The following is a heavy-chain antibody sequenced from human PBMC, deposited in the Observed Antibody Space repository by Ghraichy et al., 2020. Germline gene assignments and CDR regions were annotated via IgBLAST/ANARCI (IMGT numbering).Heavy chain of an antibody. V-gene: IGHV4-39*01. CDR1: GGSISSSSYY. J-gene: IGHJ3*02. CDR3: ASQPYYDILTGYYKFAFDI. CDR2: IYYSGST. Sequence: SETLSLTCTVSGGSISSSSYYWGWIRQPPGKGLEWIGSIYYSGSTYYNPSLKSRVTISVDTSKNQFSLKLSSVTAADTAVYYCASQPYYDILTGYYKFAFDIWGQGTMVTVSS. D-gene: IGHD3-9*01.